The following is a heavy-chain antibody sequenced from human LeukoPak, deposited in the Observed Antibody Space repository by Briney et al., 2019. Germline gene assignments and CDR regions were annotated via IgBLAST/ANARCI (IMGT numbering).Heavy chain of an antibody. J-gene: IGHJ5*02. CDR3: ARGHPYTIPAAANWFDP. V-gene: IGHV4-59*08. CDR1: CGSISSYY. CDR2: IYYSGST. D-gene: IGHD2-2*01. Sequence: SETLSLTHTVSCGSISSYYWRWIRQPPGKGLEWMGYIYYSGSTNYNPSLKSRVTISVDTSKNQFSLKLSSVTAADTAVYYCARGHPYTIPAAANWFDPWGQGTLVAVSS.